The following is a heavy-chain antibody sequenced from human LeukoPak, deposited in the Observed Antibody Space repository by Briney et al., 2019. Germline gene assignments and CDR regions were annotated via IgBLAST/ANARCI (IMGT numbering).Heavy chain of an antibody. V-gene: IGHV1-69*13. J-gene: IGHJ6*02. CDR3: ARAATVTTGDYYYGMDV. D-gene: IGHD4-17*01. Sequence: SVKVSCKASGGTFSSYAISWVRQAPGHGLEWMGGIIPIFGTANYAQKLQGRVTITADESTSTAYMGLCSMRSEETAVYYCARAATVTTGDYYYGMDVWGQGTTVSVSS. CDR1: GGTFSSYA. CDR2: IIPIFGTA.